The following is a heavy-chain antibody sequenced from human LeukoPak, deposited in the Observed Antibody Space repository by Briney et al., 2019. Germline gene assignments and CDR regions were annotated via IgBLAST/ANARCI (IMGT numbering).Heavy chain of an antibody. V-gene: IGHV1-46*01. CDR2: INPNGGST. J-gene: IGHJ5*02. CDR3: ARLPSITAAENWFDP. Sequence: GASVKVSCKASGYTFTGYYMHWVRQAPGQGLEWMGMINPNGGSTRYAQKFQGRVTMTTDMSTSTVYMELSSLRSEDTAMYYCARLPSITAAENWFDPWGQGTLVTVSS. D-gene: IGHD6-13*01. CDR1: GYTFTGYY.